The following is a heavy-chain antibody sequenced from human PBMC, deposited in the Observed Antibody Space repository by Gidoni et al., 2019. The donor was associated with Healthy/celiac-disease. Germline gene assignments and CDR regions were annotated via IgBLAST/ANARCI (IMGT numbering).Heavy chain of an antibody. Sequence: LQLQEPGPGLVKPSETLSLTCTVSGGSISSSSYFWGWIRQPPGKGLEWIGSIYYSGSTYYNPSLKSRVTISVDTSKNQFSLKLSSVTAADTAVYYCARPRGLVDVNDAFDIWGQGTMVTVSS. CDR1: GGSISSSSYF. D-gene: IGHD3-9*01. V-gene: IGHV4-39*01. CDR2: IYYSGST. CDR3: ARPRGLVDVNDAFDI. J-gene: IGHJ3*02.